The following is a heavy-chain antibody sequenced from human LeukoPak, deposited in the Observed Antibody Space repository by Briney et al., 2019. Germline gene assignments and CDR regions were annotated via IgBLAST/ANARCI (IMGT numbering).Heavy chain of an antibody. CDR2: IYTSGST. V-gene: IGHV4-4*07. J-gene: IGHJ6*02. CDR1: GGSISIYY. D-gene: IGHD5-12*01. Sequence: SETLSLTCTVSGGSISIYYWSWIRQPAGKGLEWIGRIYTSGSTNYNPSLKSRVTMSVDTSKNQFSLKLSSVTAADTAVYYCAREYLPDINYYYYGMDVWGQGTTVTVSS. CDR3: AREYLPDINYYYYGMDV.